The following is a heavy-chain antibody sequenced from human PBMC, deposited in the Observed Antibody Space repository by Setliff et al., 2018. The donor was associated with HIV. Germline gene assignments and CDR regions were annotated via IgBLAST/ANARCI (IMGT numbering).Heavy chain of an antibody. CDR1: GGSISSYY. V-gene: IGHV4-4*08. D-gene: IGHD3-22*01. CDR2: VYTSETT. CDR3: ARGGSWLKFDN. J-gene: IGHJ4*02. Sequence: PSETLSLTCTVSGGSISSYYWSWIRQPPGKGLEWIGYVYTSETTNYNPSLKSRVTVSGDMSKNQFSLELSSVTAADTAVYYCARGGSWLKFDNWGQGTLVTVSS.